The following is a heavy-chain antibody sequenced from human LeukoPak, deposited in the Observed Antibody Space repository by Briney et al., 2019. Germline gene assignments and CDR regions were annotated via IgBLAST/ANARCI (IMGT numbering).Heavy chain of an antibody. Sequence: GASVKVSCKASGYTFTGYYMHWVRQAPGQGLEWMGRINPNSGGTNYAQKFQGRVTMTRDTSISTAYMELSGLRSDDTAVYYCARMGATLHQIRGFDYWGQGTLVTVSS. CDR1: GYTFTGYY. J-gene: IGHJ4*02. CDR3: ARMGATLHQIRGFDY. CDR2: INPNSGGT. D-gene: IGHD1-26*01. V-gene: IGHV1-2*06.